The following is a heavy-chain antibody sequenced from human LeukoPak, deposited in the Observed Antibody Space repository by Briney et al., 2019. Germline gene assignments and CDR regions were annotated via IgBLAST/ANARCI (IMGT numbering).Heavy chain of an antibody. V-gene: IGHV5-51*01. Sequence: GESLKISCKGSGYSFTSYWIGWVRQMPGKGLEWMGIIYPGDSDTRYGPSFQGQVTISADKSISTAYLQWSSLKASDTAMYYCARRYCSSTSCYLFDYWGQGTLVTVSS. D-gene: IGHD2-2*01. J-gene: IGHJ4*02. CDR1: GYSFTSYW. CDR2: IYPGDSDT. CDR3: ARRYCSSTSCYLFDY.